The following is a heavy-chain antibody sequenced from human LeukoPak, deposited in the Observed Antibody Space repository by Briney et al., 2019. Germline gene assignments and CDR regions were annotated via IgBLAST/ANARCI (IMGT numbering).Heavy chain of an antibody. CDR2: IYPDDSDT. CDR1: GYKFNAYW. V-gene: IGHV5-51*01. CDR3: ARLPGIAVAGHYYYYGMDV. J-gene: IGHJ6*02. Sequence: NRGESLKISCKGSGYKFNAYWIAWVRQMPGKGLEWMGIIYPDDSDTRYSPSFQGQVTISADKSISTAYLQWSSLKASDTAMYYCARLPGIAVAGHYYYYGMDVWGQGTTVTVSS. D-gene: IGHD6-19*01.